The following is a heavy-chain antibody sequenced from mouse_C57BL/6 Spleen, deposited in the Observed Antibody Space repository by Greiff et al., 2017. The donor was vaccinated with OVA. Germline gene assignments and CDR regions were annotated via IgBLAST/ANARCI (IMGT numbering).Heavy chain of an antibody. Sequence: EVQLQESGAELVKPGASVKLSCTASGFNIKDYYMHWVKQRTEQGLEWIGRIDPEDGETKYAPKFQGKATITADTSSNTAYLQLSRLTSEDTAVYYCARPFFITTVVDGYFDVWGTGTTVTVSS. CDR3: ARPFFITTVVDGYFDV. J-gene: IGHJ1*03. CDR1: GFNIKDYY. D-gene: IGHD1-1*01. CDR2: IDPEDGET. V-gene: IGHV14-2*01.